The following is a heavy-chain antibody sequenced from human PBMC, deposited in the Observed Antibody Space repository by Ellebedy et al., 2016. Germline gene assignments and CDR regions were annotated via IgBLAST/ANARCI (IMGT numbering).Heavy chain of an antibody. V-gene: IGHV4-59*01. Sequence: GSLRLSCTVSGGSISSYYWSWIRQPPGKGLEWIGYIYYSGSTNYNPSLKSRVTISVDTSKNQFSLKLSSVTAADTAVYYCARSESSYFDYWGQGTLVTVSS. CDR3: ARSESSYFDY. D-gene: IGHD6-6*01. CDR1: GGSISSYY. J-gene: IGHJ4*02. CDR2: IYYSGST.